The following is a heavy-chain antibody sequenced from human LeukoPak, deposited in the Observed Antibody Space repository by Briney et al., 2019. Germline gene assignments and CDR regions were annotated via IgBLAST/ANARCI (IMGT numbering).Heavy chain of an antibody. CDR1: GYSFTTYW. CDR3: ARRDYGDHSFGNFDY. Sequence: KLGESLKISCKGFGYSFTTYWIGWVRQMPGKGLEWMGIIYPGDSDTRYSPSFQGQVTISADKSISTAYLQWSSLKASDTAIYYCARRDYGDHSFGNFDYWGQGTLVTVSS. V-gene: IGHV5-51*01. D-gene: IGHD4-17*01. CDR2: IYPGDSDT. J-gene: IGHJ4*02.